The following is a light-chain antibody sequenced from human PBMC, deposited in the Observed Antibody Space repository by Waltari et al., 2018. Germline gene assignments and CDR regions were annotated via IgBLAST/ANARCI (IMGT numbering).Light chain of an antibody. J-gene: IGKJ4*01. CDR1: QSIRNY. CDR3: QQSYSIPLT. Sequence: DIQMTQSPSSLSASVGDRVTITCRASQSIRNYLNWYQQKPGKAPKLLIYAASSLQSGVPSRFSCSGSGTDFTLTISSLQPEDFATYYCQQSYSIPLTVGGGTKVEIK. V-gene: IGKV1-39*01. CDR2: AAS.